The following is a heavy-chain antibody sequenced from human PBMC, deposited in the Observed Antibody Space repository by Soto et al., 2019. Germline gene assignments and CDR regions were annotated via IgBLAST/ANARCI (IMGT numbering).Heavy chain of an antibody. CDR2: IYAGGGT. D-gene: IGHD4-17*01. CDR3: ARQRANEYGDPNDALDI. CDR1: GFAVSDSY. V-gene: IGHV3-53*01. Sequence: EEQLVESGGGLIQPGGSLRLSCAASGFAVSDSYMNWVRQAPGKGLEWVSLIYAGGGTYYAGSVKGRFTISRDNSKKTLYLQMSSLRAEDTAVYYCARQRANEYGDPNDALDIWGQGTMVTVSS. J-gene: IGHJ3*02.